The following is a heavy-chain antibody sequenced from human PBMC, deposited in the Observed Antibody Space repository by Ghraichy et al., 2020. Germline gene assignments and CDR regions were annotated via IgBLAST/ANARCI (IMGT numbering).Heavy chain of an antibody. CDR3: ARDGSRYYDFWSGDFDP. D-gene: IGHD3-3*01. CDR2: ISSSSSTI. J-gene: IGHJ5*02. Sequence: LSLTCAASGFTFSSYSMNWVRQAPGKGLEWVSYISSSSSTIYYADSVKGRFTISRDNAKNSLYLQMNSLRDEDTAVYYCARDGSRYYDFWSGDFDPWGQGTLVTVSS. V-gene: IGHV3-48*02. CDR1: GFTFSSYS.